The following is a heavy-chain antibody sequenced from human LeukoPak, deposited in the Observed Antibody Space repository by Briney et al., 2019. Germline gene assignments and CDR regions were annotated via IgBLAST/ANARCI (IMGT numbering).Heavy chain of an antibody. CDR3: ARPVYCSSWYRKTDAFDI. CDR2: IIPIFGTA. J-gene: IGHJ3*02. Sequence: GASVKVSCKASGYTFTGYYMHWVRQAPGQGLEWMGRIIPIFGTANYAQKFQGRVTITTDESTSTAYMELSSLRSEDTAVYYCARPVYCSSWYRKTDAFDIWGQGTMVTVSS. D-gene: IGHD6-13*01. V-gene: IGHV1-69*05. CDR1: GYTFTGYY.